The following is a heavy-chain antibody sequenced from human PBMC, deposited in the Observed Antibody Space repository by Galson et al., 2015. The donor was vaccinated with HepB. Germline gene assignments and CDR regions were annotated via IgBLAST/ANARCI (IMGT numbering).Heavy chain of an antibody. D-gene: IGHD3-3*01. V-gene: IGHV1-69*13. CDR1: GGTFSSYA. Sequence: SVKVSCKASGGTFSSYAISWVRQAPGQGLEWMGGIIPIFGTANYAQKFQGRVTITADESTSTAYMELSSLRSEDTAVYYCARSPSYDFWSGPQEWGYWGQGTLVTVSS. J-gene: IGHJ4*02. CDR3: ARSPSYDFWSGPQEWGY. CDR2: IIPIFGTA.